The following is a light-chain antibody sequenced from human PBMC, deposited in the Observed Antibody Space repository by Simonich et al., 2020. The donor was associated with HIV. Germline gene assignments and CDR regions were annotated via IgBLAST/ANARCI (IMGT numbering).Light chain of an antibody. CDR1: QSISSY. J-gene: IGKJ4*01. V-gene: IGKV1-33*01. Sequence: DIQMTQSPSSLSASVGDRVTITCRASQSISSYLNWYQQKPGKAPKLLIFDASNLETGVPSRFSGSASGTDFTFTISSLQPEDIATYYCQQYHHLPLTFAGGTKVEIK. CDR2: DAS. CDR3: QQYHHLPLT.